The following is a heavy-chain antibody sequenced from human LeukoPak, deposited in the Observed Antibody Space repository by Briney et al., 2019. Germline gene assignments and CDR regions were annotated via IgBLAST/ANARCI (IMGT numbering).Heavy chain of an antibody. CDR1: GYTFTSYY. J-gene: IGHJ6*03. V-gene: IGHV1-46*03. D-gene: IGHD3-22*01. Sequence: ASVKVSCKASGYTFTSYYMHWVRQAPGQGLEWLGIISPSGGSTSYAQKFQGRVTMTRDTSTSTVYMELSSLRSEDTAVYYCARERYYDSSGYYYYYYYMDVWGKGTTVTVSS. CDR2: ISPSGGST. CDR3: ARERYYDSSGYYYYYYYMDV.